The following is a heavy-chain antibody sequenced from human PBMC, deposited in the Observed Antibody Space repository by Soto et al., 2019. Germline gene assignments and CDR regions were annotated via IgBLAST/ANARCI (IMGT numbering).Heavy chain of an antibody. CDR2: ISSSSSTI. Sequence: GGSLRLSCAASGFTFSSYSMNWVRQAPGKGLEWVSYISSSSSTIYYADSVKGRFTISRDNAKNSLYLQMNSLRAEDTAVYYCARDLRFLEWLLYDYFDYWGQGTLVTVSS. CDR3: ARDLRFLEWLLYDYFDY. D-gene: IGHD3-3*01. CDR1: GFTFSSYS. J-gene: IGHJ4*02. V-gene: IGHV3-48*01.